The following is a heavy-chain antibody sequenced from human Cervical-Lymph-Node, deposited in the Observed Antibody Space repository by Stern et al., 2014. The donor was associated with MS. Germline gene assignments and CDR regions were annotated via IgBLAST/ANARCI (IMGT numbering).Heavy chain of an antibody. D-gene: IGHD3-10*01. V-gene: IGHV3-53*01. J-gene: IGHJ6*02. CDR1: GVSVSNNY. CDR3: ARLRLLWFRDLGGYGMDV. CDR2: IYSGGTT. Sequence: DEQLVESGGGLIQSGGSLSLSCAASGVSVSNNYISWVRQAPGKGLEWDSIIYSGGTTFYADSVKGRFTIARDNSKNTLYLQMNSLRAEDTAVYYCARLRLLWFRDLGGYGMDVWGQGTTVTVSS.